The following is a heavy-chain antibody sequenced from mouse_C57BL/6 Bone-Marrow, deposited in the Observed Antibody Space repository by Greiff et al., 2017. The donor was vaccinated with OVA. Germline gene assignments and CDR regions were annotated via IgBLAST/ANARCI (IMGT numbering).Heavy chain of an antibody. J-gene: IGHJ3*01. V-gene: IGHV5-9*01. CDR1: GFTFSSYT. CDR3: ARLITTVEGFAY. Sequence: EVQLQPSGGGLVKPGGSLKLSCAASGFTFSSYTMSWVRQTPEKRLEWVATISGGGGNTYYPDSVKGRFTISRDNAKNTLYLQMSSLRSEDTALYYCARLITTVEGFAYWGQGTLVTVSA. CDR2: ISGGGGNT. D-gene: IGHD1-1*01.